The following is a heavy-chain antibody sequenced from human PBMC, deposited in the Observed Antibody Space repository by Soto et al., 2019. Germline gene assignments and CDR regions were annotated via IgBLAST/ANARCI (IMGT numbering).Heavy chain of an antibody. Sequence: SETLSLTCTVSGGSISSGGYYWSWIRQHPGKGLEWIGYIYYSGSTYYNPSLKSRVTISVDTSKNQFSLKLSSVTAADTAVYYCARGISPVLRLGFDPWGQGTLVTVSS. J-gene: IGHJ5*02. CDR2: IYYSGST. CDR1: GGSISSGGYY. V-gene: IGHV4-31*03. CDR3: ARGISPVLRLGFDP. D-gene: IGHD3-3*01.